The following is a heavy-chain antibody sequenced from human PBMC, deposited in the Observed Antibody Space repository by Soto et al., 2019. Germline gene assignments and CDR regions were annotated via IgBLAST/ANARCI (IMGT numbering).Heavy chain of an antibody. V-gene: IGHV4-30-4*01. CDR1: GGSILSGDYY. CDR2: IYYSGST. D-gene: IGHD3-10*01. Sequence: SETLSLTCTVSGGSILSGDYYWSWIRQPPGKGLESIGYIYYSGSTYYNPSLKSRVTISVDTSKNQFSLKLSSVTAADTAVYYCARSLRRGPPIDYWGQGTLVTVSS. CDR3: ARSLRRGPPIDY. J-gene: IGHJ4*02.